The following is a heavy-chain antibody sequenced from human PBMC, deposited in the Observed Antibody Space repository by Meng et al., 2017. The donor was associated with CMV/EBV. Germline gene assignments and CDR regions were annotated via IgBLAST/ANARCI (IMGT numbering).Heavy chain of an antibody. CDR1: GFTFDGYG. V-gene: IGHV3-20*03. J-gene: IGHJ4*02. Sequence: GFTFDGYGMSWVRRAPGRGLGWVSGINWNGGSTGYADSVKGRFTISRDNAKNSLYLQMNSLRAEDTALYYCARREYSGSAVSLNYWGQGTLVTVSS. D-gene: IGHD1-26*01. CDR2: INWNGGST. CDR3: ARREYSGSAVSLNY.